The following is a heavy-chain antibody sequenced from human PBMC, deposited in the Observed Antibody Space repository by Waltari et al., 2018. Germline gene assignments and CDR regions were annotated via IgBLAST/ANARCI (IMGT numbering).Heavy chain of an antibody. CDR2: IYHSGST. J-gene: IGHJ4*02. Sequence: QVQLQESGPGLVKPSETLSLTCAVSGYSISSGYYWGWIRQPPGKGLEWIGSIYHSGSTYYNPSLKSRVTISVDTSKNQFSLKLSSVTAADTAVYYCAKGYGSGSYSPDYWGQGTLVTVSS. D-gene: IGHD3-10*01. CDR3: AKGYGSGSYSPDY. V-gene: IGHV4-38-2*01. CDR1: GYSISSGYY.